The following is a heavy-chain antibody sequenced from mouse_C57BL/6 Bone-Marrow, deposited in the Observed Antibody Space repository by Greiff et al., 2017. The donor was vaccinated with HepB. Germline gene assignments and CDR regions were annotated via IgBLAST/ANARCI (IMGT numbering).Heavy chain of an antibody. Sequence: QVQLQQSGAELARPGASVKMSCKASGYTFTSYSMHWVKQRPGQGLEWIGYINPSSGYTKYNQKFKDKATLTADKSSSTAYMQLSSLTSEDSAVYYCASYYDGYLRPMAYWGQGTSVTVSS. D-gene: IGHD2-3*01. V-gene: IGHV1-4*01. J-gene: IGHJ4*01. CDR2: INPSSGYT. CDR1: GYTFTSYS. CDR3: ASYYDGYLRPMAY.